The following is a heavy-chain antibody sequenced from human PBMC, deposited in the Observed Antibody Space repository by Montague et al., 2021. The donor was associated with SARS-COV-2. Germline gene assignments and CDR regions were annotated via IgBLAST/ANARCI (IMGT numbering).Heavy chain of an antibody. D-gene: IGHD5-12*01. V-gene: IGHV4-59*01. CDR3: ARGSGYSGYALAY. CDR1: DDSINNYY. J-gene: IGHJ4*02. CDR2: IYYSGGANYYPSRGT. Sequence: SESLSLTCTVSDDSINNYYWSWIRQSPGKGLEYIGYIYYSGGANYYPSRGTNYNPSFESRVAISLDTSKNQFSLNLSSVTTADTAVHYCARGSGYSGYALAYWGQGTLVTVSS.